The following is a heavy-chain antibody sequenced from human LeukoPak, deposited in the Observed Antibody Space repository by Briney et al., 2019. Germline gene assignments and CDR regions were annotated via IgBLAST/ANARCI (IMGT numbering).Heavy chain of an antibody. CDR1: GFTFSSYG. J-gene: IGHJ6*02. Sequence: GGSLRLSCAASGFTFSSYGMHWVRQAPGKGLEWVAVISYDGSNKYYADSVKGRFTISRDNSKNTLYLQMNSLRAEDTAAYYCARDIVETYYYYGMDVWGQGTTVTVSS. D-gene: IGHD2-21*01. CDR2: ISYDGSNK. V-gene: IGHV3-30*03. CDR3: ARDIVETYYYYGMDV.